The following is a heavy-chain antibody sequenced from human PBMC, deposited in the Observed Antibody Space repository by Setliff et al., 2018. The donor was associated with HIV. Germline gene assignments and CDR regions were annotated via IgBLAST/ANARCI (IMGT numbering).Heavy chain of an antibody. CDR2: VSTTDGA. Sequence: PSETLSLTCSVSADSVTSYSWEWIRQPPGRRLEWIGSVSTTDGATYNPSLQSRVSMSVDPSKKQVSLRLTSVTAADTAVYYCSRGSAAGTGLPPRDSWGQGILVTVSS. CDR3: SRGSAAGTGLPPRDS. V-gene: IGHV4-4*08. J-gene: IGHJ5*01. CDR1: ADSVTSYS. D-gene: IGHD1-1*01.